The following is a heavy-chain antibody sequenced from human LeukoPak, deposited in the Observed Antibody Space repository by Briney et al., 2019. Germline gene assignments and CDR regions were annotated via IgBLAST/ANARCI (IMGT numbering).Heavy chain of an antibody. Sequence: PSETLSLTCAVYGGSFSGYYWSWIRQPPGKGLEWIGEINHSGSTNYNPSLKSRVTISVDTSKNQFPLKLRSVTAADPAVYYCARASYLGYCSSTSCYIPNWFDPWGQGTLVTVSS. CDR3: ARASYLGYCSSTSCYIPNWFDP. D-gene: IGHD2-2*01. CDR2: INHSGST. CDR1: GGSFSGYY. V-gene: IGHV4-34*01. J-gene: IGHJ5*02.